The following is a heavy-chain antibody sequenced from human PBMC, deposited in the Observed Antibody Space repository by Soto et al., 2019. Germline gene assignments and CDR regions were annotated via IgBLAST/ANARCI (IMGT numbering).Heavy chain of an antibody. D-gene: IGHD6-13*01. CDR3: ANRGGIIAAAGTAAFDI. V-gene: IGHV3-23*01. J-gene: IGHJ3*02. Sequence: GGSLRLSCAASGFTFSSYAMSWVRQAPGKGLEWVSAISGSGGSTYYADSVKGRFTISRDNSKNTLYLQMNSLRAEDTAVYYYANRGGIIAAAGTAAFDIWGQGTMVTVSS. CDR2: ISGSGGST. CDR1: GFTFSSYA.